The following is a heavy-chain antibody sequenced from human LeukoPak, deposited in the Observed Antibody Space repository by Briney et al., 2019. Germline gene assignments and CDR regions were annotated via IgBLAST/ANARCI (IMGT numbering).Heavy chain of an antibody. V-gene: IGHV1-24*01. J-gene: IGHJ3*02. CDR1: GYTLTELS. Sequence: GASVKVPCKVSGYTLTELSMHWVRQAPGKGLEWMGGFDPEDGETIYAQKFQGRVTMTEDTSTDTAYMELSSLRSEDTAVYYCAIGPYYYDSSGYYRRAFDIWGQGTMVTVSS. CDR3: AIGPYYYDSSGYYRRAFDI. CDR2: FDPEDGET. D-gene: IGHD3-22*01.